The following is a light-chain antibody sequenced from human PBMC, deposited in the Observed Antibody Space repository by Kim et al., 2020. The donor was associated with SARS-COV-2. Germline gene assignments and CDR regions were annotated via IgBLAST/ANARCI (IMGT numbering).Light chain of an antibody. CDR2: DND. V-gene: IGLV1-51*01. CDR1: SSNIGNNY. CDR3: GTWDSSLSAVV. Sequence: GQKVTISCSGSSSNIGNNYVSWYQQLPGTAPKLLIYDNDKRPSGIPDRFSGSKSGTSATLDITGLQTGDEADYHCGTWDSSLSAVVFGGGTKLTVL. J-gene: IGLJ2*01.